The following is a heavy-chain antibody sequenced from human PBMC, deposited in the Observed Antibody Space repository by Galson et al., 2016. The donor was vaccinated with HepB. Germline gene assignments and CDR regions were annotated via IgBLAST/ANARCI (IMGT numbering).Heavy chain of an antibody. CDR2: IYSSCDT. D-gene: IGHD1-26*01. CDR3: ARDGQGHSGSLH. V-gene: IGHV3-53*01. Sequence: SLRLSCAASGFSVTDAYMSWVRQAPGEGLEWVSGIYSSCDTYYADSVKDRFTIYRDNSRNTLDLQMNILRADDTAVYYCARDGQGHSGSLHWGQGTLVTVSS. CDR1: GFSVTDAY. J-gene: IGHJ4*02.